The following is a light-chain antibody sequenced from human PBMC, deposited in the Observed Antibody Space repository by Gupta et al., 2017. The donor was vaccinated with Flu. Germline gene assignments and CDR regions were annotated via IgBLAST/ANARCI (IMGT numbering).Light chain of an antibody. Sequence: GKSTTITCGGKSGGSRNVNCHQQNSAHPRLLFIYKSNSRTAVPPGRFSDSEAANTAALTITGAEAGEDADYYCHASASCNAWVFGGGTKVTVL. CDR3: HASASCNAWV. CDR2: KSN. V-gene: IGLV3-9*01. J-gene: IGLJ3*02. CDR1: SGGSRN.